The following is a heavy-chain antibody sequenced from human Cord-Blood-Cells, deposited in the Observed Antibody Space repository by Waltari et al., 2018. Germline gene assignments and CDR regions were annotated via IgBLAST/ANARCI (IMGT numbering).Heavy chain of an antibody. Sequence: QVQLVQSGAEVKKPGASVKVACKASGYTFTSYDINWVRQATGQGLEWMGWMSPNSGNTGSAQKFQGRVTMTRNTSISTAYMGLSSLRSEDTAVYYCARTTGDQDAFDIWGQGTMVTVSS. CDR2: MSPNSGNT. V-gene: IGHV1-8*01. J-gene: IGHJ3*02. CDR3: ARTTGDQDAFDI. D-gene: IGHD7-27*01. CDR1: GYTFTSYD.